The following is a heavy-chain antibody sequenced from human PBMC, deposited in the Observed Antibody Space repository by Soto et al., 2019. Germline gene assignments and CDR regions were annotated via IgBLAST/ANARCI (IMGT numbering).Heavy chain of an antibody. V-gene: IGHV3-9*01. J-gene: IGHJ4*02. Sequence: EVQLVESGGGLVQPGKSLRLSCASSGFTFDDYAMHWVRQVPGKGLEWVSGLSWNSGTIDYADSVKGPFTISRDNAKNSLHLQMNSLKPEDTAFYYCAKAESSGWYYSLDYWGQGTLVTVSS. D-gene: IGHD6-19*01. CDR1: GFTFDDYA. CDR3: AKAESSGWYYSLDY. CDR2: LSWNSGTI.